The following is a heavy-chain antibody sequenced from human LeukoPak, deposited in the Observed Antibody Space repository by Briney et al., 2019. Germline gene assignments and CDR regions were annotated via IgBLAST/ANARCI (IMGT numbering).Heavy chain of an antibody. CDR2: ISYDGSNK. J-gene: IGHJ4*02. CDR1: GLTFSSYA. D-gene: IGHD6-19*01. CDR3: ARGSIAVAVFSFDY. Sequence: GGSLRLSWADSGLTFSSYAMHWVRKAKGKGLEWVAVISYDGSNKYYADSVKGRFTISRDNSKNTLYLQMNSLRAEDTAVYYWARGSIAVAVFSFDYWGQGTLVTVSS. V-gene: IGHV3-30-3*01.